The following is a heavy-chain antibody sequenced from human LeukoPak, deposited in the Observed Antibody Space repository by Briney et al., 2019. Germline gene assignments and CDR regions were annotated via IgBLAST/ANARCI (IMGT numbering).Heavy chain of an antibody. J-gene: IGHJ3*02. D-gene: IGHD3-22*01. Sequence: PSETLSLTCAVYGGSFSGYYWSWIRQPPGKGLEWIGEINHSGSTNYNPSLKSRVTISVDTSKNQFSLKLSSVTAADAAVCYCARRAPRPITMIVGVRRPPRDAFDIWGQGTMVTVSS. CDR3: ARRAPRPITMIVGVRRPPRDAFDI. CDR1: GGSFSGYY. V-gene: IGHV4-34*01. CDR2: INHSGST.